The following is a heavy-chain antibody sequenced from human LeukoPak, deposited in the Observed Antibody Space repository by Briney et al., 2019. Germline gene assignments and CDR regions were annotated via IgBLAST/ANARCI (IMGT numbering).Heavy chain of an antibody. V-gene: IGHV3-7*03. CDR1: GLTFSNYW. Sequence: GGSLRLSCAVSGLTFSNYWMTWVRQAPGKGLEWVANIKQDGSEGYYVDSVKGRFTVSRDNAKNSLYLQMNSLRVEDTAVYYCVSGADYWGQGTLVTVSS. CDR3: VSGADY. D-gene: IGHD3-3*01. CDR2: IKQDGSEG. J-gene: IGHJ4*02.